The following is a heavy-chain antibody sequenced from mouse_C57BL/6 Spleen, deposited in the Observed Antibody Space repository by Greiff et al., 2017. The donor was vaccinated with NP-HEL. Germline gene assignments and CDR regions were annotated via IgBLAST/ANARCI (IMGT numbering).Heavy chain of an antibody. J-gene: IGHJ4*01. Sequence: QVTLKVCGPGILQSSQTLSLTCSFSGFSLSTSGMGVSWIRQPSGKGLEWLAHIYWDDDKRYNPSLKSRLTISKDTSRNQVFLKITSVDTADTATYYCARRRDDYDYYYAMDYWGQGTSVTVSS. CDR3: ARRRDDYDYYYAMDY. D-gene: IGHD2-4*01. CDR2: IYWDDDK. CDR1: GFSLSTSGMG. V-gene: IGHV8-12*01.